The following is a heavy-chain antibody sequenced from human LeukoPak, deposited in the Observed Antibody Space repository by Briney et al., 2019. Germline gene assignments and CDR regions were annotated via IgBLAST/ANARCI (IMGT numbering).Heavy chain of an antibody. Sequence: SETLSLTCTVSGGFISSSSYYWGWIRQPPGKGLEGIGSIYYSGSTHYNPSLKSRVTISVDTSKNQFSLKLSSVTAADTAVYYCARRGGDYYDSSGYSDFDYWGQGTLVTVSS. CDR3: ARRGGDYYDSSGYSDFDY. J-gene: IGHJ4*02. CDR1: GGFISSSSYY. V-gene: IGHV4-39*01. D-gene: IGHD3-22*01. CDR2: IYYSGST.